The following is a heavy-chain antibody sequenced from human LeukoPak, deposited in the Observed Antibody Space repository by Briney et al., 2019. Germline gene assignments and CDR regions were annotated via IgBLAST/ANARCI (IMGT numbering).Heavy chain of an antibody. V-gene: IGHV3-43*01. J-gene: IGHJ4*02. CDR3: AKDLCSGGSCYSFDY. Sequence: AGGSLRLSCAASGFTFDDYTMHWVRQAPGKGLEWVSLISWDGGSTYYADSVKGRFTISRDNSKNSLYLQMNSLRTEDTALYYCAKDLCSGGSCYSFDYWGQGTLVTVSS. CDR1: GFTFDDYT. CDR2: ISWDGGST. D-gene: IGHD2-15*01.